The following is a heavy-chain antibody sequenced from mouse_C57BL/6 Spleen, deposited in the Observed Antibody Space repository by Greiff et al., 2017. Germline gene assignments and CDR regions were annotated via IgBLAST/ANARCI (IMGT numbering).Heavy chain of an antibody. J-gene: IGHJ2*01. CDR3: TRDLYCSGSLVDY. V-gene: IGHV5-9-1*02. Sequence: EVQGVESGAGLVKPGGSLKISCEASGFTFSSYAMSWVRQTPEKRLEWVAYISSGGDYIYYADPLKGRFTISRDNARNTLYLQMSSLKSEDTAMYYCTRDLYCSGSLVDYWGQGTTLTVSS. CDR2: ISSGGDYI. D-gene: IGHD1-1*01. CDR1: GFTFSSYA.